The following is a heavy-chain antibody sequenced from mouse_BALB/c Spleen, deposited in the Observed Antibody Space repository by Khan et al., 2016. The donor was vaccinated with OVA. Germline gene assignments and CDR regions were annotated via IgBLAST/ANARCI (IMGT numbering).Heavy chain of an antibody. J-gene: IGHJ2*01. D-gene: IGHD1-1*01. CDR2: IYPGTDNT. V-gene: IGHV1-76*01. CDR3: AREEALYYFDY. CDR1: GYIFTSYW. Sequence: QVQLKESGAELVRPGASVKLSCKTSGYIFTSYWIHWVKQRSGRGLEWIARIYPGTDNTYYSEKLKDKATLTADKSSSTAYLQLSSLKSEDSAVYFCAREEALYYFDYWGQGTTLTVSS.